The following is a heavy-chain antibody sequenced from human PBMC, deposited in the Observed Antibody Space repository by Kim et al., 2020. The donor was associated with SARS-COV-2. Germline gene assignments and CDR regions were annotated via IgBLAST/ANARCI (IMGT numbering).Heavy chain of an antibody. V-gene: IGHV1-69*05. CDR3: ARVRPTIFGVVIMDV. Sequence: QKFQGRVTITTDESTSTAYMELSSLRSEDTAVYYCARVRPTIFGVVIMDVWGQGTTVTVSS. J-gene: IGHJ6*02. D-gene: IGHD3-3*01.